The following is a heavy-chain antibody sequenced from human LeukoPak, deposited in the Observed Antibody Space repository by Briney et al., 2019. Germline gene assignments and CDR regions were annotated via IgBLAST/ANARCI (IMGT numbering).Heavy chain of an antibody. D-gene: IGHD3-22*01. J-gene: IGHJ5*02. CDR3: ARVFDYYDSSGKNWFAP. CDR1: GYTFTSYG. CDR2: ISAYNGNT. V-gene: IGHV1-18*01. Sequence: GASVKVSCKASGYTFTSYGISWVRQAPGQGLEWMGWISAYNGNTNYAQKLQGRVTMTTDTSTSTAYMELRSLRSDDTAVYYCARVFDYYDSSGKNWFAPWGQGTLVIVSS.